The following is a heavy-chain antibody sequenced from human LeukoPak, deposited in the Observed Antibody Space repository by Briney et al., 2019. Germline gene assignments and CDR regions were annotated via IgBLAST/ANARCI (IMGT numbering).Heavy chain of an antibody. CDR1: GGSISSSNYY. CDR2: IYYSGIT. J-gene: IGHJ4*02. V-gene: IGHV4-39*01. CDR3: ARLLIYCSSTSCHFDY. D-gene: IGHD2-2*01. Sequence: TSETLSLTCTVSGGSISSSNYYWGWIRQPPGKGLEWIGNIYYSGITYYNPSLKSRFTISVETSNNQFSLKLSSVTAADTAMYYCARLLIYCSSTSCHFDYWGQGTLVTVS.